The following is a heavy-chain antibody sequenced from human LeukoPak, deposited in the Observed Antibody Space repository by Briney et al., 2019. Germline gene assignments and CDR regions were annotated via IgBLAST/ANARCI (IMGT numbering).Heavy chain of an antibody. CDR3: ARAPGPYYDFWSGYQRYYFDY. CDR1: GFTFSSYS. D-gene: IGHD3-3*01. CDR2: ISSSSSYI. J-gene: IGHJ4*02. Sequence: PGGSLRLSCAASGFTFSSYSMNWVRQAPGKGLEWVSSISSSSSYIYYADSVKGRFTISRDNAKNSLYLQMNSLRAEDTAVYYCARAPGPYYDFWSGYQRYYFDYWGQGTLVTVSS. V-gene: IGHV3-21*01.